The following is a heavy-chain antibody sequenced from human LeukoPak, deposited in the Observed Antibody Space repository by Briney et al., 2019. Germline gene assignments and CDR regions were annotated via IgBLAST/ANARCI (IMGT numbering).Heavy chain of an antibody. V-gene: IGHV3-23*01. J-gene: IGHJ4*02. D-gene: IGHD6-13*01. CDR2: ISGSGGST. CDR1: GFTFSSYA. CDR3: ASHSSSWYGFDY. Sequence: GGSLRLSCAASGFTFSSYAMSWVRQAPGKGLEWVSAISGSGGSTYYADSVKGRFTISRDNSKNTLYLQMNSLRAEDTAVYYCASHSSSWYGFDYWGQGTLVTVSS.